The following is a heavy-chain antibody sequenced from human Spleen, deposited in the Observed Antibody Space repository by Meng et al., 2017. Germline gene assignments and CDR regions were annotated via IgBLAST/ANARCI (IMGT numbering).Heavy chain of an antibody. Sequence: VQLQKGGEGRLKPTEPLSLAVVVSGGSFSDYYWSWIRQPPGKGLEWIEEINHSGSTNYNPSLESRANISVDTSKNNLSLKLSSVTAADSAVYYCARGPTTMAHDFDYWGQGTLVTVSS. V-gene: IGHV4-34*01. CDR1: GGSFSDYY. D-gene: IGHD4-11*01. CDR3: ARGPTTMAHDFDY. CDR2: INHSGST. J-gene: IGHJ4*02.